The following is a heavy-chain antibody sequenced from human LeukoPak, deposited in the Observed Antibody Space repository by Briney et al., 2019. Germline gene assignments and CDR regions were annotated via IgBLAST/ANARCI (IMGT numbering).Heavy chain of an antibody. CDR2: ISSSSSYI. CDR3: ARGRDGYSLLLDV. D-gene: IGHD5-24*01. CDR1: GFTFSSYS. J-gene: IGHJ6*04. Sequence: GSLRLSCAASGFTFSSYSMNWVRQAPGKGLEWVSSISSSSSYIYYAGSVKGRFTISRDNAKNSLYLQMNSLRAEDTAVYYCARGRDGYSLLLDVWGKGTTVTVSS. V-gene: IGHV3-21*01.